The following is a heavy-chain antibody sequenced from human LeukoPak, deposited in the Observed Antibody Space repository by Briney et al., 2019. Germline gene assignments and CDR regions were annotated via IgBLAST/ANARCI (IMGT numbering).Heavy chain of an antibody. CDR3: ASGILTGGDY. V-gene: IGHV4-34*01. CDR2: INHSGST. D-gene: IGHD3-9*01. J-gene: IGHJ4*02. CDR1: GGSFSGYY. Sequence: SETLSLTCAVYGGSFSGYYWSWIRQPPGKGLEWIGEINHSGSTDYNPSLKSRVTISVDTSKSQFSLKLSSVTAADTAVYYCASGILTGGDYWGQGTLVTVSS.